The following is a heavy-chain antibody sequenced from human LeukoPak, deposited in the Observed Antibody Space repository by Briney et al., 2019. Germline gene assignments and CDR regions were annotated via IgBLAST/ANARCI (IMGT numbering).Heavy chain of an antibody. CDR2: ISGSGDTT. Sequence: GGSLRLSCAASGFTFSSSAMSWVRQAPGKGLEWVSVISGSGDTTYYADSVKGRFTISRDNSKNTVYLQMKSLRAEDTAVYYCAKTGAFDTWGQGTMVTVSS. V-gene: IGHV3-23*01. CDR3: AKTGAFDT. CDR1: GFTFSSSA. J-gene: IGHJ3*02.